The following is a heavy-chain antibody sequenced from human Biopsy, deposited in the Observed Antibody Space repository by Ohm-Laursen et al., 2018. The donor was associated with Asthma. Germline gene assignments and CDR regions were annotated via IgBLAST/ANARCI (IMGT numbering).Heavy chain of an antibody. Sequence: SLRLSCVAFGFSFSNFAIHWVRQAPGKGLEWVGVISKDASTQDYADSVKGRFTMARGNSKNTLDLQMNSLREEDTAVYYCVRDGTDDAFDIWGQGTVVSVSS. CDR1: GFSFSNFA. CDR2: ISKDASTQ. V-gene: IGHV3-30*01. D-gene: IGHD1-1*01. CDR3: VRDGTDDAFDI. J-gene: IGHJ3*02.